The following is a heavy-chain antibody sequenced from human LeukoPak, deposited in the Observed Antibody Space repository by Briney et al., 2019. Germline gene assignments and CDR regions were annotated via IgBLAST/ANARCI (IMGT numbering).Heavy chain of an antibody. J-gene: IGHJ4*02. CDR3: ARGEADGYSGYDLDY. CDR1: GFTFSSYA. CDR2: ISGSGGST. V-gene: IGHV3-23*01. Sequence: GGSLRLSCAASGFTFSSYAMSWVRQAPGKGLEWVSAISGSGGSTYYADSVKGRFTISRDNSKNTLYLQMNSLRAEDTAVYYCARGEADGYSGYDLDYWGQGTLVTVSS. D-gene: IGHD5-12*01.